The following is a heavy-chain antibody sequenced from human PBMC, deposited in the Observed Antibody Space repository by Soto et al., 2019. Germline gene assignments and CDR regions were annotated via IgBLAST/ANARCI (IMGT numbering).Heavy chain of an antibody. D-gene: IGHD5-12*01. CDR3: ARETGSRDGYNFNY. V-gene: IGHV3-33*01. CDR2: IWYDGSNK. CDR1: GFTFSSYG. J-gene: IGHJ4*02. Sequence: GGSLRLSCAASGFTFSSYGMHWVRQAPGKGLEWVAVIWYDGSNKYYADSVKGRFTISRDNSKNTLYLQMNSLRAEDTAVYYCARETGSRDGYNFNYWGQGTLVTVSS.